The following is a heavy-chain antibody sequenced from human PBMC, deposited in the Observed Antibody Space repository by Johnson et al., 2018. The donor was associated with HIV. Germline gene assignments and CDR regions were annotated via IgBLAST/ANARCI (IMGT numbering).Heavy chain of an antibody. CDR1: GFAVSGYY. CDR2: LFSGDTT. CDR3: ARACRDGYTCDVFDI. D-gene: IGHD5-24*01. Sequence: VQLVESGGGLVQPGGSLRLSCVASGFAVSGYYMSWVRQAPGKGLEWVSVLFSGDTTYYADSVNGRFTISRDNSKNTLYLQMNSLRAGDTAVYSCARACRDGYTCDVFDIWGQGTLVTVSS. J-gene: IGHJ3*02. V-gene: IGHV3-66*01.